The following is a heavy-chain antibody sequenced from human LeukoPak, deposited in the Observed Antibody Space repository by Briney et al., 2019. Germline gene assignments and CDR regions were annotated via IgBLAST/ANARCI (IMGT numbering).Heavy chain of an antibody. D-gene: IGHD4-17*01. V-gene: IGHV4-59*01. CDR3: ARLKATVSIHAYFDS. Sequence: SETLSLTCTVSGGSFSSYYWTWIRQPPGKGLEWIGYIDHSGSTNYNPSLKSRVSISSDTSKNRFSLELSSVTAADTAVYYCARLKATVSIHAYFDSWGQGTLVTVSS. CDR1: GGSFSSYY. J-gene: IGHJ4*02. CDR2: IDHSGST.